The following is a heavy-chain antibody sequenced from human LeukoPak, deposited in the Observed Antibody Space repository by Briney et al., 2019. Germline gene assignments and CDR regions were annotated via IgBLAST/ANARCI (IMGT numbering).Heavy chain of an antibody. CDR1: GFTFSSYA. CDR3: AKRHLYYYDSSGYSLLNTPYYFDY. J-gene: IGHJ4*02. D-gene: IGHD3-22*01. Sequence: GGSLRLSCAASGFTFSSYAMSWVRQAPGKGLEWVSAISGSGGSTYYADSVKGRFTISRDNSKNTLYLQMNSLRAEDTAVYYCAKRHLYYYDSSGYSLLNTPYYFDYWGQGTLVTVSS. CDR2: ISGSGGST. V-gene: IGHV3-23*01.